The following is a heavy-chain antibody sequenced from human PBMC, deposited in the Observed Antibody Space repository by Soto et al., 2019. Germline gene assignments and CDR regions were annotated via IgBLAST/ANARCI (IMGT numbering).Heavy chain of an antibody. CDR2: ISSSSSTI. CDR3: ARDPGYCSSTSCYYYYYGMDV. CDR1: GFTFSSYS. V-gene: IGHV3-48*02. D-gene: IGHD2-2*01. J-gene: IGHJ6*02. Sequence: EVQLVESGGGLVQPGGSLRLSCAASGFTFSSYSMNWVRQAPGKGLEWVSYISSSSSTIYYADSVKGRFTISRDNAKNSLYLQMNSLRDEDTAVYCCARDPGYCSSTSCYYYYYGMDVWGQGTTVTVSS.